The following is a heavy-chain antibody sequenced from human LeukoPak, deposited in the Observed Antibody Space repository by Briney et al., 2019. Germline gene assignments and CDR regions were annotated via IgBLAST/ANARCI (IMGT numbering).Heavy chain of an antibody. CDR3: ARGGDWLFDY. V-gene: IGHV4-59*12. CDR1: GGSISSYY. CDR2: IYYIGST. J-gene: IGHJ4*02. Sequence: SETLSLTCTVSGGSISSYYWSWIRQPPGKGLEWIGYIYYIGSTNYNPSLKSRVTVSVDTSKNQFSLKLSSVTAADTAVYYCARGGDWLFDYWGQGILVTVSS. D-gene: IGHD2-21*02.